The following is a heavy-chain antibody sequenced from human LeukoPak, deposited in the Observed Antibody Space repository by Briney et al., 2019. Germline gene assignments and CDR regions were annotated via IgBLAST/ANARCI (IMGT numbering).Heavy chain of an antibody. Sequence: PSETLSLTCTVSGGSISSYYWSWIRQPPGKGLEWIGYIYYSGSTNYNPSLKSRVTISVDTSKNQFSLELSSVTAADTAVYYCARDGSPTMAQAFDIWGQGTMVTVSS. D-gene: IGHD2-8*01. CDR1: GGSISSYY. J-gene: IGHJ3*02. V-gene: IGHV4-59*01. CDR2: IYYSGST. CDR3: ARDGSPTMAQAFDI.